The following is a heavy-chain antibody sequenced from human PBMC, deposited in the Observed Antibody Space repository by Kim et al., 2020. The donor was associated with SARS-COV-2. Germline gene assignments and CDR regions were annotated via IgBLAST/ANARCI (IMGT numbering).Heavy chain of an antibody. CDR2: IYSGGSST. J-gene: IGHJ4*02. V-gene: IGHV3-23*03. CDR3: AKVAEEMATFPDY. D-gene: IGHD5-12*01. Sequence: GGSLRLSCAASGFTFSSYAMSWVRQAPGKVLEWVSVIYSGGSSTYYADSVKGRFTISRDNSKNTLYLQMNSLRAEDTAVYYCAKVAEEMATFPDYWGQGTLVTVSS. CDR1: GFTFSSYA.